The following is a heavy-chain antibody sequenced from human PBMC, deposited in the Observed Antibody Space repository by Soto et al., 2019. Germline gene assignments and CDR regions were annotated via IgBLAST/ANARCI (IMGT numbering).Heavy chain of an antibody. CDR2: ISAYNGYT. CDR1: GYTFTSYG. Sequence: QVQLVPSGAEVKKPGASVKVSCQASGYTFTSYGISWVRQAPGQGLEYMGWISAYNGYTNYAQNLQGSVTMTTDTSTSTAYMELRSRRSDDPAVYYCARDQCITTTICYGDYWGQGTLVTVSS. D-gene: IGHD2-2*01. V-gene: IGHV1-18*04. CDR3: ARDQCITTTICYGDY. J-gene: IGHJ4*02.